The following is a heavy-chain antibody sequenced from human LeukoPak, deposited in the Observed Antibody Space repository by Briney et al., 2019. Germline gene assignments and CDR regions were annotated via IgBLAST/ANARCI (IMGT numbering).Heavy chain of an antibody. V-gene: IGHV3-11*04. J-gene: IGHJ3*02. CDR1: GFTFSNNH. Sequence: GGSLRLSCAASGFTFSNNHMSWIRQAPGKGLVWVSYISSRSSNKYYADSVKGRFTISRDNAKNSLYLQMDSLRVEDTAVYYCAREGWDLNALDIWGQGTMVTVSP. D-gene: IGHD1-26*01. CDR3: AREGWDLNALDI. CDR2: ISSRSSNK.